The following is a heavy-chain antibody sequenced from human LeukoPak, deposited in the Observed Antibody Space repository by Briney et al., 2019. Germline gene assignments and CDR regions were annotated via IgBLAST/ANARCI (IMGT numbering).Heavy chain of an antibody. Sequence: PSETLSLTCTVSGYSISSGYYWGWIRQPPGKGLEWIGSIYHSGSTYYNPSLKSRVTISVDTSKNQFSLKLSSVTAADTAVYYCARHIAARPAWFDPWGQGTLVTVSS. CDR1: GYSISSGYY. J-gene: IGHJ5*02. CDR3: ARHIAARPAWFDP. D-gene: IGHD6-6*01. CDR2: IYHSGST. V-gene: IGHV4-38-2*02.